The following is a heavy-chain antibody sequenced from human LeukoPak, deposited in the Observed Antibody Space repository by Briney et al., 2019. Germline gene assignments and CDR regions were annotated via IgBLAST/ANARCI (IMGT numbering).Heavy chain of an antibody. CDR3: ARDRGGSYGLYYFDY. CDR2: INPNSGGT. V-gene: IGHV1-2*02. Sequence: ASVKVSCKASGYTFSGYYMHWVRQAPGQGLEWMGWINPNSGGTNYAQKFQGRVTMTRDTSIRTAYMELSRLRSDDTAVYYCARDRGGSYGLYYFDYWGQGTLVTVSS. CDR1: GYTFSGYY. J-gene: IGHJ4*02. D-gene: IGHD1-26*01.